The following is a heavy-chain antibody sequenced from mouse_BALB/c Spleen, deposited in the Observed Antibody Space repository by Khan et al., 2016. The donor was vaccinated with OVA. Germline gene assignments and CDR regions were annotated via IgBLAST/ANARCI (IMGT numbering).Heavy chain of an antibody. CDR2: IWAGGST. V-gene: IGHV2-9*02. J-gene: IGHJ2*01. D-gene: IGHD1-3*01. CDR1: GFSLTSYG. Sequence: QVQLKQSGPGLEAPSQSLSITCTVSGFSLTSYGVHWVRQPPGKGLEWLGGIWAGGSTHYNSAHMSRLSISNDKSKSQVFLKMNSLQTDDTTMYYCASLEDIWGQGTTLTVSS. CDR3: ASLEDI.